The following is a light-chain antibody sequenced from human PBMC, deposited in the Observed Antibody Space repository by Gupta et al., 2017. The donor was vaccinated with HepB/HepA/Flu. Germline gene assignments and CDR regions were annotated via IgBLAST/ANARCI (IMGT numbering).Light chain of an antibody. V-gene: IGLV2-23*02. Sequence: HSDLTQPVSVSGSPGQSITISCVGTTSDIGSYNLVSWYQHYPGRAPILISCEVSDRPSGISHLFSGSKSATNAFMKSSALQDEDDSYYSCCSYAGGSYVFGSGTKVTVL. CDR1: TSDIGSYNL. J-gene: IGLJ1*01. CDR2: EVS. CDR3: CSYAGGSYV.